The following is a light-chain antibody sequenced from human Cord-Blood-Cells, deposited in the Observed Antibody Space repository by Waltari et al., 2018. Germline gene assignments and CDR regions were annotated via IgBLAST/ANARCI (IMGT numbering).Light chain of an antibody. V-gene: IGKV1-39*01. CDR2: AAS. CDR1: QSSSSY. J-gene: IGKJ5*01. CDR3: QQSYSTPVT. Sequence: DIQMTQSPSYLSASVGDRVTITCRASQSSSSYLNWYQQKPGKDPKLLIYAASSFQSGVPSRFSGSGSGTDFTLTISSLQPEDFATYYCQQSYSTPVTFGQGTRLEIK.